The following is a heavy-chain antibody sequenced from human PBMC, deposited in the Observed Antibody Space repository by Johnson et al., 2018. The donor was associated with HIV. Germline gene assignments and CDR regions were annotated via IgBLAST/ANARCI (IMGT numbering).Heavy chain of an antibody. CDR3: AREGLGDIVTGLAFDI. CDR2: ISNSGSNI. CDR1: GFTFSDNY. Sequence: QVQLMESGGGLVQPGGSLRLSCAVSGFTFSDNYMSWIRQAPGKVLEWVSYISNSGSNIYYADSVKGRFPISRDNAKNSLYLQMNSLRGEDTAVYYCAREGLGDIVTGLAFDIWGQGTLVTVSS. D-gene: IGHD3-9*01. V-gene: IGHV3-11*04. J-gene: IGHJ3*02.